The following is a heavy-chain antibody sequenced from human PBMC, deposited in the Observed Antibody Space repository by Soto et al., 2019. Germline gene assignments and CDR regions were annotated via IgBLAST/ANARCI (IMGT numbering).Heavy chain of an antibody. CDR2: ISSSSSTI. Sequence: EVQLVESGGGLVQPGGSLRLSCAASGFTFSSYSMNWVRQTPGKGLEWVSYISSSSSTIYYADSVKGRFTISRDNAKNSLYLQMNSLRAEDTAVYYCASLIVDPGGDAFDIWGQGTMVTVSS. D-gene: IGHD2-15*01. CDR3: ASLIVDPGGDAFDI. CDR1: GFTFSSYS. J-gene: IGHJ3*02. V-gene: IGHV3-48*01.